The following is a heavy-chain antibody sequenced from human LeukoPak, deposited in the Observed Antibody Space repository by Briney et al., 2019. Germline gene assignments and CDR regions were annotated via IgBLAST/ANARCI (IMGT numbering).Heavy chain of an antibody. J-gene: IGHJ6*02. Sequence: GGSLRLSCAASGFTVSSNYMSWVRQAPGKGLEWVSVIYSGGSTYYADSVKGRFTISRDNSKNTLYLQMNSLRAEDTAVYYCARVGYDILTGPPTTGYGMDVWGQGTTVTVSS. CDR1: GFTVSSNY. CDR2: IYSGGST. V-gene: IGHV3-66*01. D-gene: IGHD3-9*01. CDR3: ARVGYDILTGPPTTGYGMDV.